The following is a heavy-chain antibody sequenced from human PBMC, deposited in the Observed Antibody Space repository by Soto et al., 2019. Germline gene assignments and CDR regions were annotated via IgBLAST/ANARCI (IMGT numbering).Heavy chain of an antibody. J-gene: IGHJ5*02. V-gene: IGHV1-2*02. D-gene: IGHD3-9*01. CDR2: IKSFNGDT. CDR1: GYTFTGYY. Sequence: QVQLVQSGAEVKEPGASVKVSCKASGYTFTGYYMHWARQAPGQGLEWMGWIKSFNGDTNYAQKFQGRVTLTRDTSISTAYMELSRLKSDDTAVYSCARVVSPYYDVLTGNWFDPWGQGTLVTVSS. CDR3: ARVVSPYYDVLTGNWFDP.